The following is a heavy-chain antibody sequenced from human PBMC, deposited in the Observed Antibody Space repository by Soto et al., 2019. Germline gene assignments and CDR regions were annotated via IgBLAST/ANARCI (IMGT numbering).Heavy chain of an antibody. D-gene: IGHD5-18*01. CDR3: ARARDTAMVTGYYFDY. J-gene: IGHJ4*02. V-gene: IGHV4-31*03. Sequence: QVQLQESGPGLVKPSQTLSLTCTVSGGSISSGGYYWSWIRQHPGKGLEWIGYIYYSGSTYYNPSLKSRVTISGDTSKNQFSLKLSSVTAADTAVYYCARARDTAMVTGYYFDYWGQGTLVTVSS. CDR1: GGSISSGGYY. CDR2: IYYSGST.